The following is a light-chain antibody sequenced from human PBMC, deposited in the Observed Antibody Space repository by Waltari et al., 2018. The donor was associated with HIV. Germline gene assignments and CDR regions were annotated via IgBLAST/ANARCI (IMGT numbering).Light chain of an antibody. CDR1: RSNIGSNT. V-gene: IGLV1-44*01. CDR3: ATWYDSLNGPV. J-gene: IGLJ2*01. CDR2: SNN. Sequence: QSVLTQPPSASGTPGQRVTISCSGSRSNIGSNTVNWYQQLPGTAPKLLIYSNNQRPPGVPDRFSGSKSGTSASLAISGLQSEVEADYYCATWYDSLNGPVFGGGTQLTVL.